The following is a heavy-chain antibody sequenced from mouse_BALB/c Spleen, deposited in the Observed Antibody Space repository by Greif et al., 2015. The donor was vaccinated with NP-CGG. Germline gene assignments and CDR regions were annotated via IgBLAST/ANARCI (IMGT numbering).Heavy chain of an antibody. V-gene: IGHV3-2*02. CDR3: ARSLYTWFAY. CDR2: ISYSGST. J-gene: IGHJ3*01. Sequence: EVQLVESGPGLVKPSQSLSLTCTVTGYSITSDYAWNWIRQFPGNKLEWMGYISYSGSTSYNPSLRSRISITRDTSKNQFFLQLNSVTTEDTATYYCARSLYTWFAYWGQGTLVTVSA. CDR1: GYSITSDYA.